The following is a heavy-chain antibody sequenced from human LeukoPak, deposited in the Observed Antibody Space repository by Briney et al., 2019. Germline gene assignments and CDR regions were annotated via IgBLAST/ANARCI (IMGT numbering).Heavy chain of an antibody. CDR1: GGSISSGGYY. J-gene: IGHJ4*02. Sequence: SETLSLTCTVSGGSISSGGYYWSWIRQPPGKGLEWIGYIYQSGSTYYNPSLKSRVTISVDRSKNQFSLKLNSVTAADTAVYYCARARHVIVGATDFDYWGQGTLVTVSS. CDR3: ARARHVIVGATDFDY. CDR2: IYQSGST. D-gene: IGHD1-26*01. V-gene: IGHV4-30-2*01.